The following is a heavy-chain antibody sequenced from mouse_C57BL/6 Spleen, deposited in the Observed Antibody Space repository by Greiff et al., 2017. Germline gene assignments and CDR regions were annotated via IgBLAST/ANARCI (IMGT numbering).Heavy chain of an antibody. D-gene: IGHD2-2*01. CDR3: VRDGRYGYDWYFDV. Sequence: EVQLVESGGGLVQPKGSLKLSCAASGFTFNTYAMHWVRQAPGKGLAWVARIRSKSSNYATYYADSVKDRFTISRDDSQSMLYLQMNNLKTEDTAMYYCVRDGRYGYDWYFDVWGTGTTVTVSS. V-gene: IGHV10-3*01. CDR1: GFTFNTYA. J-gene: IGHJ1*03. CDR2: IRSKSSNYAT.